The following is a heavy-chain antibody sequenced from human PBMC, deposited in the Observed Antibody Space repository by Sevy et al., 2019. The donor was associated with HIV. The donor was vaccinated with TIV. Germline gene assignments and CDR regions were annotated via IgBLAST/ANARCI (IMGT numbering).Heavy chain of an antibody. CDR2: IHHSGST. Sequence: SETLSLTCVVSGYSISSSYWWDWFRRPPGKGLEWIGAIHHSGSTQYTPSLKSRVTVSADTSKNQFSLRLSPMTAADTAVYYCASHDWGREDYWGQGTLVTVSS. D-gene: IGHD7-27*01. V-gene: IGHV4-38-2*01. CDR1: GYSISSSYW. J-gene: IGHJ4*02. CDR3: ASHDWGREDY.